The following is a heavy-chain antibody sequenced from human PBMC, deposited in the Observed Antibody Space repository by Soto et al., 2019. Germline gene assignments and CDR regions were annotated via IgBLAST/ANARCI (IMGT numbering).Heavy chain of an antibody. CDR1: GFTFSIYA. D-gene: IGHD3-10*01. CDR3: ARAGRDGYYFDY. V-gene: IGHV3-64*01. CDR2: ISSNGGST. Sequence: GGSLRLSCAASGFTFSIYAMHWVRQAPGKGLEYVSAISSNGGSTYYANSVKGRFTISRDDSKNTLYLQMGSLRAEDMAVYYCARAGRDGYYFDYWGQGTLVTVSS. J-gene: IGHJ4*02.